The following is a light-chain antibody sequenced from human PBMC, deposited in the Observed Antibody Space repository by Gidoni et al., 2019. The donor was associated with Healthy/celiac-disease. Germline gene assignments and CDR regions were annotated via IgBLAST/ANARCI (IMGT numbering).Light chain of an antibody. CDR2: KAS. CDR1: QTINIW. CDR3: QQYNSYSRYT. J-gene: IGKJ2*01. V-gene: IGKV1-5*03. Sequence: DIQMTQSPSTLSASVGDRVTITCRASQTINIWLAWYQQKPGKAPKLLIYKASSLESGVPSRFSGSGSGTEFTLTINSLQPDDFATYYCQQYNSYSRYTFGQGTKLEIK.